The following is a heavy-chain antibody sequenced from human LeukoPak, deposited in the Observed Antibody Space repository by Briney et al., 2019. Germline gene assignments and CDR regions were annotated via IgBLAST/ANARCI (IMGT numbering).Heavy chain of an antibody. Sequence: GGSLRLSCAASGFTLNNAWMSWVRQAPGKGLEWLGRIKRETDGGTIDYAAPVKGRFTISRDDSRNTLYLQMDSLKIEDTAVYYCSTDRYYDNSELQFQHWGQGTLVTVSS. CDR2: IKRETDGGTI. CDR1: GFTLNNAW. V-gene: IGHV3-15*01. CDR3: STDRYYDNSELQFQH. D-gene: IGHD3-22*01. J-gene: IGHJ1*01.